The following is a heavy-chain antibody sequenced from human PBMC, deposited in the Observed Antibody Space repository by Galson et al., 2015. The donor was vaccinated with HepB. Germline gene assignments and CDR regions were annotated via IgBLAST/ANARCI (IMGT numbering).Heavy chain of an antibody. CDR1: GYTFTSYD. CDR3: ARGLVLLWFGEPGVNWFDP. D-gene: IGHD3-10*01. V-gene: IGHV1-8*01. Sequence: SVKVSCKASGYTFTSYDINWVRQATGQGLEWMGWMNPNSGNTGYAQKFQGRVTMTRNTSISTAYMELSSLRSEDTAVYYCARGLVLLWFGEPGVNWFDPWGQGTLVTVSS. CDR2: MNPNSGNT. J-gene: IGHJ5*02.